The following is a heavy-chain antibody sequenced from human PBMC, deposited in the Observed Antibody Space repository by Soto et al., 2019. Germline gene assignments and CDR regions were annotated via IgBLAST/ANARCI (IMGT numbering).Heavy chain of an antibody. V-gene: IGHV1-69*13. CDR1: GGTFSSYA. J-gene: IGHJ4*02. CDR3: ARVQDVDTAMDDDY. Sequence: SVKVFCKASGGTFSSYAISWVRQAPGQGLEWMGGIIPIFGTANYAQKFQGRVTITADESTSTAYMELSSLRSEDTAVYYCARVQDVDTAMDDDYWGQGTLVTVSS. D-gene: IGHD5-18*01. CDR2: IIPIFGTA.